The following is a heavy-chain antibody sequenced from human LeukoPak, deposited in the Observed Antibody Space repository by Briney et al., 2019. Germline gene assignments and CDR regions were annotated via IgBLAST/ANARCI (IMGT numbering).Heavy chain of an antibody. CDR3: ARDNLAPFDY. CDR1: GGSIRSYY. V-gene: IGHV4-4*07. Sequence: SGTLSLSCTVFGGSIRSYYWSWIRQPAGKGLKWIGRIYATGNTNYSPSLRSRVTMSVDTSKNQFSLKLSSVTAADTAVYYCARDNLAPFDYWGQGTLVTVSS. CDR2: IYATGNT. J-gene: IGHJ4*02.